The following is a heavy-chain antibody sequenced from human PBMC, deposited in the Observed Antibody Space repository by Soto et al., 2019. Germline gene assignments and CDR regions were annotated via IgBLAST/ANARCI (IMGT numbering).Heavy chain of an antibody. D-gene: IGHD5-12*01. CDR1: GGSISSYY. Sequence: SETLSLTCTVSGGSISSYYWSWIRQPPGKGLEWIGYIYYSGSTNYNPSLKSRVTISVDTSKNQFSLKLSSVTAADTAVYYCASLRRDGYNRGGDYWGQGTLVTVSS. CDR3: ASLRRDGYNRGGDY. J-gene: IGHJ4*02. CDR2: IYYSGST. V-gene: IGHV4-59*08.